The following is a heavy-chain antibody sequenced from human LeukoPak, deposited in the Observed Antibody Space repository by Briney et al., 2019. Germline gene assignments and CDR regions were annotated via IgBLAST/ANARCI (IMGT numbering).Heavy chain of an antibody. V-gene: IGHV4-59*01. CDR2: IYYSGST. J-gene: IGHJ4*02. CDR3: ARVDYGDSPLFDY. D-gene: IGHD4-17*01. CDR1: GGSISSYY. Sequence: SETLSLTCTVSGGSISSYYWSWIRQPPGKGLEWIGYIYYSGSTNYNPSLKGRVTISVDTSKNQFSLKLSSVTAADTAVYYCARVDYGDSPLFDYWGQGTLVTVSS.